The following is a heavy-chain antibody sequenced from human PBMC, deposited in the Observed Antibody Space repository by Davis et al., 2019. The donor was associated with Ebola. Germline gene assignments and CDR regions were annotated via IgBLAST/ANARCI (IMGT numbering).Heavy chain of an antibody. V-gene: IGHV3-30*03. CDR3: ARGNRYCSGDTCANWLDP. CDR1: GFTFSSYG. Sequence: SLKISCAASGFTFSSYGMHWVRQAPGKGLEWVAVISYDANNKYYADSVKGRFTISRDNSRTTLYLQMNSLRAEDTAVYYCARGNRYCSGDTCANWLDPWGQGTLVTVSS. CDR2: ISYDANNK. J-gene: IGHJ5*02. D-gene: IGHD2-15*01.